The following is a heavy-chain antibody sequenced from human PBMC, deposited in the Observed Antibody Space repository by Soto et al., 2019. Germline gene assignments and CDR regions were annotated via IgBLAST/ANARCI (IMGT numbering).Heavy chain of an antibody. V-gene: IGHV3-48*02. J-gene: IGHJ6*02. CDR1: GFTFGTYS. D-gene: IGHD3-3*01. CDR3: AILYYDYV. Sequence: GGSLRLSCAGSGFTFGTYSMNWVRQAAGKGLEWIAYISYDSDTIQYADSVKGRFTISRDNAKNSLYLQMNSLRDEDTAVYYCAILYYDYVWGQGTPVTVSS. CDR2: ISYDSDTI.